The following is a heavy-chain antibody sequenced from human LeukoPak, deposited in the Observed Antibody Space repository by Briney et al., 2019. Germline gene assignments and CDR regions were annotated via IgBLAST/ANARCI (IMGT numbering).Heavy chain of an antibody. D-gene: IGHD1-14*01. Sequence: GGSLRLSCAASGFTFSDYYMSWIRQAPGKGLEWVSYISSSSSYTNYADSVKGRFTISRDNAKNSLYLQMNSLRAEDTAVYYCARMGPVPERLRDAFDIWGQGTMVTVSS. CDR1: GFTFSDYY. CDR2: ISSSSSYT. CDR3: ARMGPVPERLRDAFDI. J-gene: IGHJ3*02. V-gene: IGHV3-11*03.